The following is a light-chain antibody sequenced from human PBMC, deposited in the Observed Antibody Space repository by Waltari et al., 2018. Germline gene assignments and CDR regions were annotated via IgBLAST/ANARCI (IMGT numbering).Light chain of an antibody. J-gene: IGKJ1*01. CDR1: QTISSN. CDR2: GAS. V-gene: IGKV3-15*01. CDR3: QQYNNWPPGT. Sequence: ETVMTQSPVTLSVSPGDRATLSCRASQTISSNLAWYQQKPGQAPRLLIYGASTRATGIPARFSGSGSGTEFTLTISSLQSEDFAVYYCQQYNNWPPGTFGPGTKVEIK.